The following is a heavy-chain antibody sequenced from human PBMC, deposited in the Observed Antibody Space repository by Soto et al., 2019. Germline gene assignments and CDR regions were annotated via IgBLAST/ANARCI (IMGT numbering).Heavy chain of an antibody. J-gene: IGHJ6*02. Sequence: PGGSLRLSCAASGFTFSNAWMSWVRQAPGKGLEWVGRIKSKTDGGTTDYAAPVKGRFTISRDDSKNTLYLQMNSLKTEDTAVYYCTTDLYYDFWSGYYQNYYYYGMDVWGQGTTVTVSS. CDR1: GFTFSNAW. D-gene: IGHD3-3*01. V-gene: IGHV3-15*01. CDR3: TTDLYYDFWSGYYQNYYYYGMDV. CDR2: IKSKTDGGTT.